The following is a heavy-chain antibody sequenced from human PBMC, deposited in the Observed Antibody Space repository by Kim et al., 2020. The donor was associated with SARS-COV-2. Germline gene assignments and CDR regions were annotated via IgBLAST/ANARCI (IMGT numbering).Heavy chain of an antibody. J-gene: IGHJ4*02. CDR3: ARLDWRELRFDN. D-gene: IGHD1-26*01. CDR1: GGSISNYY. Sequence: SETLSLTCTVSGGSISNYYWNWIRQSPGKGLEWIGYIYYSGSTNYNPSLKSRVTISVDTSKNQFSLKLSSVTAADTAVYYCARLDWRELRFDNWGQGTLVTVSS. V-gene: IGHV4-59*08. CDR2: IYYSGST.